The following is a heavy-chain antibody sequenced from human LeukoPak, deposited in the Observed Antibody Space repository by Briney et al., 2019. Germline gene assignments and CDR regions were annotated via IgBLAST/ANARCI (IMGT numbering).Heavy chain of an antibody. D-gene: IGHD5-18*01. CDR3: ARRGYSYADFDY. CDR1: GYSISSGYY. CDR2: IYHSGST. Sequence: SETLSLTCAVSGYSISSGYYWGWIRQPPGKGLEWLGSIYHSGSTYYNPSLKSRVTISVDNSKNKFSLKLSSVTAADTAVYYCARRGYSYADFDYWGQGTLVTVSS. V-gene: IGHV4-38-2*01. J-gene: IGHJ4*02.